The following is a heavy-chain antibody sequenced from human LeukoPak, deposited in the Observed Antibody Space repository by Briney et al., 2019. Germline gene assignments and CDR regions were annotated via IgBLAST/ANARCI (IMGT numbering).Heavy chain of an antibody. CDR1: GYTFTSYG. CDR2: IIPIFGTA. Sequence: GASVKVSCKASGYTFTSYGISWVRQAPGQGLEWMGGIIPIFGTANYAQKFQGRVTITADESTSTAYMELSSLRSEDTAVYYCARDSGEGFDPWGQGTLVTVSS. CDR3: ARDSGEGFDP. J-gene: IGHJ5*02. D-gene: IGHD1-26*01. V-gene: IGHV1-69*13.